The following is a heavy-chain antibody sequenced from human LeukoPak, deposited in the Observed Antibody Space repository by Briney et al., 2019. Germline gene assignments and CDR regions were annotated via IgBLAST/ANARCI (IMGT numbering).Heavy chain of an antibody. CDR2: IYYSGGT. CDR1: GGSIRSGGYY. J-gene: IGHJ3*01. Sequence: ESSETLSLTCTVSGGSIRSGGYYWSWIRQHPGKGLEWIGNIYYSGGTYYNPSLKSRFAISVDTSQNQFSLTLSSVTAADTAVYYCARDYGGNSGAFDFWGQGTMVTVSS. D-gene: IGHD4-23*01. CDR3: ARDYGGNSGAFDF. V-gene: IGHV4-31*03.